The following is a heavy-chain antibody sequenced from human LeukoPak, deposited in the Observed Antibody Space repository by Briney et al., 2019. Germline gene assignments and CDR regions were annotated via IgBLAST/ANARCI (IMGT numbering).Heavy chain of an antibody. V-gene: IGHV3-23*01. D-gene: IGHD2-15*01. CDR1: GFTFSSYA. Sequence: GGSLRLSCAASGFTFSSYAMSWVRQAPGTGLEWVSAISGSGGSTYYADSVKGRFTISRDNSKNTLYLQMNSLRAEDTAVYYCAKMSCSGGSCHLFDYWGQGALVTVSS. J-gene: IGHJ4*02. CDR3: AKMSCSGGSCHLFDY. CDR2: ISGSGGST.